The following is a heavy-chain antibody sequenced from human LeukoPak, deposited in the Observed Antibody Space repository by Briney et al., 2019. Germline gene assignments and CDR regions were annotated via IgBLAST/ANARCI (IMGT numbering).Heavy chain of an antibody. CDR1: GGTFSSYA. D-gene: IGHD4-17*01. CDR2: IIPILGIA. CDR3: ARIAVRPYGVDY. V-gene: IGHV1-69*04. Sequence: SVKVSCKASGGTFSSYAISWVRQAPGPGLEWMGRIIPILGIANYAQKFQGRVTITADKSTSTAYMELSSLRSEDTAVYYCARIAVRPYGVDYWGQGTLVTVSS. J-gene: IGHJ4*02.